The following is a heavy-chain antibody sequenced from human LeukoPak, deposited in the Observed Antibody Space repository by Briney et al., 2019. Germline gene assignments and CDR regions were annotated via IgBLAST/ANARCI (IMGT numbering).Heavy chain of an antibody. CDR2: IIPIFGTA. J-gene: IGHJ4*02. CDR1: GGTFSSYA. CDR3: AGRYSSGWYVFDY. V-gene: IGHV1-69*06. D-gene: IGHD6-19*01. Sequence: SVKVSCKASGGTFSSYAISWVRQAPGQGLEWMGGIIPIFGTANYAQKFQGRVTITADKSTSTAYMELSSLRSEDTAVYYCAGRYSSGWYVFDYWGQGTLVTVSS.